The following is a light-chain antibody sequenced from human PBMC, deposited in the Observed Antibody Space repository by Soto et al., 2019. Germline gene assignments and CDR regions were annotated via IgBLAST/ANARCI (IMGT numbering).Light chain of an antibody. CDR2: GAS. V-gene: IGKV1-6*01. Sequence: AIQMTQSPSSLSASVGDRVTITCLASQDISDDVGWYQQTPGKAPKLIISGASRLQSGVPSRFSGSGSGAAFTLTITSLRPEDSATYYCLQNHNYPRTFGQGTKVEI. CDR3: LQNHNYPRT. J-gene: IGKJ1*01. CDR1: QDISDD.